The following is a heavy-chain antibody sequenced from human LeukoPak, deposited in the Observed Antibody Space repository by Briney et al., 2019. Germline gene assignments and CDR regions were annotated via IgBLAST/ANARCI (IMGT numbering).Heavy chain of an antibody. J-gene: IGHJ4*02. V-gene: IGHV3-30*02. CDR1: GFTFSSYG. Sequence: QAGGPPRLSCAASGFTFSSYGMHWVRQAPGKGLEWVAFIRYDGSNQYYADSVKGRFTISRDSSKNTLYLQMNSLRGDDTAVYYCAKDMGYNTGWTRFDYWGQGTLVTVSS. CDR3: AKDMGYNTGWTRFDY. D-gene: IGHD6-19*01. CDR2: IRYDGSNQ.